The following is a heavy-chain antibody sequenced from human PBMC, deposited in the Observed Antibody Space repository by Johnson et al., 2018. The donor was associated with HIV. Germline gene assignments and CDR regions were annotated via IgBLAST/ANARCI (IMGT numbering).Heavy chain of an antibody. Sequence: QVQLVESGGGVVQPGGSLKLSCAASGFTFSSYAMHWVRQAPGKGLEWVAFIRYDGINKYYADSVKGRFTISRDNSKNTLYLQMNRLRAEDTAVYYCARGGPDYDDIPKNAFDIWGQGTMVTVSS. CDR3: ARGGPDYDDIPKNAFDI. V-gene: IGHV3-30*02. CDR1: GFTFSSYA. J-gene: IGHJ3*02. CDR2: IRYDGINK. D-gene: IGHD3-22*01.